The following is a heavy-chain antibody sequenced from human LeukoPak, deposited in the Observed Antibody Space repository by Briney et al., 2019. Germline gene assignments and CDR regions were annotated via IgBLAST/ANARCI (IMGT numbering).Heavy chain of an antibody. CDR2: IGAYNGNT. CDR3: ARAQSDDYGDYGWFDP. J-gene: IGHJ5*02. V-gene: IGHV1-18*01. D-gene: IGHD4-17*01. Sequence: ASVKVSCKASGYTFTSYGISWVRQAPGQGLEWMGWIGAYNGNTNYAQKLQGRVTMTTDTSTSTAYMELRSLRSDDTAVYYCARAQSDDYGDYGWFDPWGQGTLVTVSS. CDR1: GYTFTSYG.